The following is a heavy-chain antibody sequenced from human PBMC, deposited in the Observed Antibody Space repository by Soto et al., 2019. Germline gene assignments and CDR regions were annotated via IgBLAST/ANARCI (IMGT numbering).Heavy chain of an antibody. J-gene: IGHJ3*02. Sequence: RASVKVSCKASGYTFTSYGISWVRQAPGQGLEWMGWISAYNGNTNYAQKLQGRVTMTTDTSTSTAYMELRSLRSDDTAVYYCARGISSPLAADAFDIWGQGTMVTVS. V-gene: IGHV1-18*04. CDR3: ARGISSPLAADAFDI. CDR1: GYTFTSYG. CDR2: ISAYNGNT. D-gene: IGHD3-3*02.